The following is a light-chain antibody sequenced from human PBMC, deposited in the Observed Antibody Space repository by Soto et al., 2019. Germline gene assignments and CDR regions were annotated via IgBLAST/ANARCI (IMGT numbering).Light chain of an antibody. Sequence: SVLPQPASLYGSPGQSIAISCTGTSSDVGGYNYVSWYQQHPGKAPKLMVYDVSNRPSGVSNRFSGSKSGNTASLTISGLQAEDEADYYCSSYTSSSTYVFGTGTKVTV. CDR3: SSYTSSSTYV. CDR2: DVS. V-gene: IGLV2-14*01. J-gene: IGLJ1*01. CDR1: SSDVGGYNY.